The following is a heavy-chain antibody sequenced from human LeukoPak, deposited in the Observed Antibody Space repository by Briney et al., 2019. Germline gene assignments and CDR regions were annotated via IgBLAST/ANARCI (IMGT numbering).Heavy chain of an antibody. CDR2: IYYSGST. CDR1: GGSISSGGYY. J-gene: IGHJ4*02. CDR3: ARTPTYYYDSSGYFDY. V-gene: IGHV4-31*03. Sequence: SETLSLTCTVSGGSISSGGYYWSWLRQHPGKGLEWIGYIYYSGSTYYNPSLKSRVTISVDRSKNQFSLKLSSVTAADTAVYYCARTPTYYYDSSGYFDYWGQGTLVTVSS. D-gene: IGHD3-22*01.